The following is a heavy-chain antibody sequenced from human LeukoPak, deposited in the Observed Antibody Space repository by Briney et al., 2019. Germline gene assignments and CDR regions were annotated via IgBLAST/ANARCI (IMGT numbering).Heavy chain of an antibody. J-gene: IGHJ4*02. CDR3: ARHRGGYDSSGYYFPIFDY. D-gene: IGHD3-22*01. CDR1: SGSISSYS. CDR2: IYYAWAT. V-gene: IGHV4-59*08. Sequence: SETLSLTCTGSSGSISSYSWSWIRPPPGKWLLWVGYIYYAWATTYHPSLKSRVTISVDTSKIQFPLKLYSVTAADTAVYCCARHRGGYDSSGYYFPIFDYWGQGSLVTVSS.